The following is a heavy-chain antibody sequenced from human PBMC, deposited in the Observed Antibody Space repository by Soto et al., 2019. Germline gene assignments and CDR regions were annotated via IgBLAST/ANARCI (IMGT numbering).Heavy chain of an antibody. J-gene: IGHJ5*02. Sequence: QVQLVQSGAEVKKPGASVKVSCKASGYTFTSYDINWVRQATGQGLEYLGWMNPNSGNTGYVQKFQGRVTMTRDTSISTAYMELSSLRSEDTAVCFCARGVKYGAYSRWFDPWGQGTLVTVSS. V-gene: IGHV1-8*01. CDR3: ARGVKYGAYSRWFDP. CDR2: MNPNSGNT. CDR1: GYTFTSYD. D-gene: IGHD4-17*01.